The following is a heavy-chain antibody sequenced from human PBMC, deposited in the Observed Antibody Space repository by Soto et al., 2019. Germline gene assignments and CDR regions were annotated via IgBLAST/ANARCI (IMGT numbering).Heavy chain of an antibody. CDR2: ISGNGNSA. D-gene: IGHD6-19*01. V-gene: IGHV3-23*01. Sequence: GGSLRLSCAASGLTFRDYAMNWVRQAPGKGLEWVADISGNGNSARHADSVKGRFTISRDNSQNTLYLHMNSLRVDGTAIYYCGKERRGSGWSVCNFWGQGTLVTVSS. CDR3: GKERRGSGWSVCNF. J-gene: IGHJ4*02. CDR1: GLTFRDYA.